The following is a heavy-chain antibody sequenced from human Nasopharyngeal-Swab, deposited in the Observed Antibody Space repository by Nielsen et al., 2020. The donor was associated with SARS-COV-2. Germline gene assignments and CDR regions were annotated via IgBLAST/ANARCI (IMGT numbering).Heavy chain of an antibody. CDR3: ARSAMVRGPGMDV. Sequence: LSLTCAASGFTVSSNYMSWVRQAPGKGLEWVSVIYSGGSTYYADSVKGRFTISRHNSKNTLYLQMNSLRAEDTAVYYCARSAMVRGPGMDVWGQGTTVAVSS. J-gene: IGHJ6*02. CDR2: IYSGGST. CDR1: GFTVSSNY. V-gene: IGHV3-53*04. D-gene: IGHD3-10*01.